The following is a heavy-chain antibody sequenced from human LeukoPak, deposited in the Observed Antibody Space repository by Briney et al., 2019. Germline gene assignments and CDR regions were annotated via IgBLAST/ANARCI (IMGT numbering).Heavy chain of an antibody. V-gene: IGHV3-30*02. CDR2: IRYDGSNK. J-gene: IGHJ4*02. CDR1: AFNFSSFA. D-gene: IGHD2-15*01. CDR3: AKVIPVRYSKGPYYFDY. Sequence: GGSLRLSCAASAFNFSSFAMHWVRQAPGKGLEWVAFIRYDGSNKYYADSVKGRFTISRDNSKNTLYLQMNSLRAEDTAVYYCAKVIPVRYSKGPYYFDYWGQGTLVTVSS.